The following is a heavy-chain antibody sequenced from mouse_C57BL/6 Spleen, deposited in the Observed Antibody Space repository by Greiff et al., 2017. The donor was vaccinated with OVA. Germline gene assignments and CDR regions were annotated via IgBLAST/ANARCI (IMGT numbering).Heavy chain of an antibody. CDR3: ARDYGSSYYFDY. CDR1: GFNIKDYY. J-gene: IGHJ2*01. CDR2: IDPEDGET. V-gene: IGHV14-2*01. D-gene: IGHD1-1*01. Sequence: DVQLVESGAELVKPGASVKLSCTASGFNIKDYYMHWVKQRTEQGLEWIGRIDPEDGETKYAPKFQGKATITADTSSNTAYLQLSSLTSEDTAVYYCARDYGSSYYFDYWGQGTTLTVSS.